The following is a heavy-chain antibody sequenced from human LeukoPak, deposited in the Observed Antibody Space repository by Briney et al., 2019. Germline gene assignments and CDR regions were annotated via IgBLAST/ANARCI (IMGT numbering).Heavy chain of an antibody. Sequence: ASAKVSCKASGYTFTSYGIRWVRQAPGQGLEWMGWISAYNGNTNYAQKLQGRVTMTTDTSTSTAYMELRSLRSDDTAVYYCARLAGRLVTLEYWGQGTLVTVSS. D-gene: IGHD3-9*01. CDR2: ISAYNGNT. CDR1: GYTFTSYG. J-gene: IGHJ4*02. CDR3: ARLAGRLVTLEY. V-gene: IGHV1-18*04.